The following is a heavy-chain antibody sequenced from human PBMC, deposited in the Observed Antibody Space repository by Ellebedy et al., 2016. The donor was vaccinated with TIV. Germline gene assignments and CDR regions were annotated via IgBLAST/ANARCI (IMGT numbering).Heavy chain of an antibody. CDR3: ARDDDILAGGMDV. D-gene: IGHD3-9*01. Sequence: PGGSLRLSCAASGFTFSSYWMSWVRQAPGKGLEWVANIKQDGSEKYYVDSVKGRFTISRDNAKNSLYLQMNSLRAEDTAVYYCARDDDILAGGMDVWGQGTTVTVSS. CDR1: GFTFSSYW. CDR2: IKQDGSEK. V-gene: IGHV3-7*01. J-gene: IGHJ6*02.